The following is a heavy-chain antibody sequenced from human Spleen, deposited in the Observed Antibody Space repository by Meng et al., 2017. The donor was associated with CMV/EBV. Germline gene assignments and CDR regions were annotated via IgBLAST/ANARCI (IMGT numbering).Heavy chain of an antibody. CDR1: GFTFSSYS. D-gene: IGHD3-3*01. V-gene: IGHV3-48*04. CDR3: ARGKDFYYYYGMDV. CDR2: ISSSSSTI. Sequence: GGSLRLSCAASGFTFSSYSMNWVRQAPGKGLEWVSYISSSSSTIYYADSVKGRFTISRDNAKNSLYLQMNSLRAEDTAVYYCARGKDFYYYYGMDVWGQGTTVTVSS. J-gene: IGHJ6*02.